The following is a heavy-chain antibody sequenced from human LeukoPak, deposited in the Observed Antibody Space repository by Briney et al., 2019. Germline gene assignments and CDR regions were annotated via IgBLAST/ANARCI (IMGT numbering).Heavy chain of an antibody. Sequence: PSETLSLTCAVYGGSFSGYYWSWIRQPPGKGLEWIGEINHSGSTNYNPSLKSRVTISVDMSKNQFSLKLSSVTAADTAVYYCARDLGVMVRAFDIWGQGTMVTVSS. CDR1: GGSFSGYY. J-gene: IGHJ3*02. D-gene: IGHD5-18*01. V-gene: IGHV4-34*01. CDR3: ARDLGVMVRAFDI. CDR2: INHSGST.